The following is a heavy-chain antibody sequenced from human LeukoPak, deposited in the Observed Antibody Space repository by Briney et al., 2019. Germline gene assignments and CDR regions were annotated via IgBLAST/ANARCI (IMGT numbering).Heavy chain of an antibody. CDR1: GGSFSGYY. CDR3: ARFTNGFDY. J-gene: IGHJ4*02. D-gene: IGHD2-2*01. V-gene: IGHV4-34*01. Sequence: PSETLSLTCAVYGGSFSGYYWNWIRQPPGKGLEWIGEINHSGSTNYNPSLKSRVTISVDTSKNQFSLKLSSVTAADTAVYYCARFTNGFDYWGQGTLVTVSS. CDR2: INHSGST.